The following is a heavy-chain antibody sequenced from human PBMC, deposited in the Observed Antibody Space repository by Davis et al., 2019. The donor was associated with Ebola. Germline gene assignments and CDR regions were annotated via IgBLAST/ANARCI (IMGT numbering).Heavy chain of an antibody. V-gene: IGHV3-23*01. CDR2: ITSRYDT. J-gene: IGHJ6*02. Sequence: GESLKISCVASGFTFGSYAMSWVRLVPGKGLEWVSTITSRYDTHSTDSVRGRFTISRDNSKNTMSLQMNSLTVEDTAVYYCAKPPPYNRNSADSGYYYYGMDVWGQGTTVTVS. CDR1: GFTFGSYA. CDR3: AKPPPYNRNSADSGYYYYGMDV. D-gene: IGHD1-14*01.